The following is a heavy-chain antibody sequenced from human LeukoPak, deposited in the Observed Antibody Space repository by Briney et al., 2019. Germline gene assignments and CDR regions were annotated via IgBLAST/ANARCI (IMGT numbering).Heavy chain of an antibody. CDR3: ARAAPRDYDFWSGYPYGFEL. J-gene: IGHJ5*02. V-gene: IGHV3-74*01. CDR1: GFTFSSYW. CDR2: INSDGSST. Sequence: TGGSLRLSCAASGFTFSSYWMHWVRQAPGKGLVWVSRINSDGSSTSYADSVKGRFTISRDNAKDTLYLQMNSLSAEDTAVYYCARAAPRDYDFWSGYPYGFELWGQGTLVTVSS. D-gene: IGHD3-3*01.